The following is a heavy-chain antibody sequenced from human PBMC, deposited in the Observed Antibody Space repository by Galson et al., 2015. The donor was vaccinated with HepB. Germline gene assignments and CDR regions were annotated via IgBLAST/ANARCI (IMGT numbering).Heavy chain of an antibody. Sequence: SLRLSCAASGFTFSSYAMHWVRQAPGKGLEWVAVISYDGSNKYYADSVKGRFTISRDNSKNTLYLQMNSLRAEDTAVYYCARGEGDYYDSSGPPPQGGHAFDIWGQGTMVTVSS. CDR3: ARGEGDYYDSSGPPPQGGHAFDI. D-gene: IGHD3-22*01. CDR1: GFTFSSYA. J-gene: IGHJ3*02. V-gene: IGHV3-30-3*01. CDR2: ISYDGSNK.